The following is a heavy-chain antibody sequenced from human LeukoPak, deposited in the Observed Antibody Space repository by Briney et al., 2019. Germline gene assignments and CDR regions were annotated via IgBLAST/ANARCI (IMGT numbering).Heavy chain of an antibody. CDR1: GGSFSGYY. CDR2: INHGGST. V-gene: IGHV4-34*01. D-gene: IGHD4-17*01. Sequence: PSETLSLTCAVYGGSFSGYYWGWIRHTPGKGLEWIGEINHGGSTNYNPSLKSRVTMSVDTSKNQISLNLASVTAADTAVYYCARASDNDDYSLDYFYYMDVWGEGTTVTVSS. J-gene: IGHJ6*03. CDR3: ARASDNDDYSLDYFYYMDV.